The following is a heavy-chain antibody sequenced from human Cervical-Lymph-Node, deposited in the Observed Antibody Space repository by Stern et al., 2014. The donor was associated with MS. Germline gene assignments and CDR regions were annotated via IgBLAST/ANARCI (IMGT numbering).Heavy chain of an antibody. CDR1: GFTFSGYW. J-gene: IGHJ4*02. D-gene: IGHD2/OR15-2a*01. CDR2: INSDGSST. CDR3: ARDHYFSVDS. V-gene: IGHV3-74*01. Sequence: EDQLVESGGGLVQPGGSLRLSCSASGFTFSGYWMEWVRQAPGKGLVWVSRINSDGSSTIYADSVKGRFTISRDNAKNTLYLQMNSLRAEDTAVYYCARDHYFSVDSWGQGTLVTVPS.